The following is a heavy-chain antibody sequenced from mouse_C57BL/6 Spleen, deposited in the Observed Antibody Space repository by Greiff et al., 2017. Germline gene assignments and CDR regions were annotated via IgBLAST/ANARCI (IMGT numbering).Heavy chain of an antibody. CDR2: ISSGSSTI. CDR3: ARTRGAYPGFDY. D-gene: IGHD5-1*01. Sequence: EVKLVESGGGLVKPGGSLKLSCAASGFTFSDYGMHWVRQAPEKGLEWVAYISSGSSTIYYADTVKGRFTISRANAKNTLFLQMTSLRSEDTAVYYCARTRGAYPGFDYWGQGTTLTVSA. J-gene: IGHJ2*01. CDR1: GFTFSDYG. V-gene: IGHV5-17*01.